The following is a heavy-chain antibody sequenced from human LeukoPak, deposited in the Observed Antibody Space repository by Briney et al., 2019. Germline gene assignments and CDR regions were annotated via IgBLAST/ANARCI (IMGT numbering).Heavy chain of an antibody. CDR1: GGSISSYY. Sequence: SETLSLTCTVSGGSISSYYRSWIRQPAGKGLEWIGRIYTSGSTNYNPSLKSRVTISVDKSKNQFSLKLSSVTAADTAVYYCARDLYDILTGYPQGFDPWGQGTLVTVSS. CDR3: ARDLYDILTGYPQGFDP. V-gene: IGHV4-4*07. CDR2: IYTSGST. D-gene: IGHD3-9*01. J-gene: IGHJ5*02.